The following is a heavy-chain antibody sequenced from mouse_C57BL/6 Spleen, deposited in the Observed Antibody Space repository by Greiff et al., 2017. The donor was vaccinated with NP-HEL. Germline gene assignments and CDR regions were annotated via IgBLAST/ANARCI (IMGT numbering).Heavy chain of an antibody. D-gene: IGHD1-1*01. CDR3: ARDYGSYFDY. Sequence: QVQLKQSGAELARPGASVKLSCTASGYTFTSYGISWVKQRTGQGLEWIGDIYPRSGNTYYNEKFKGKATLTADKSSSTAYMELRSLTSEDSAVYFCARDYGSYFDYWGQGTTLTVSS. CDR2: IYPRSGNT. J-gene: IGHJ2*01. V-gene: IGHV1-81*01. CDR1: GYTFTSYG.